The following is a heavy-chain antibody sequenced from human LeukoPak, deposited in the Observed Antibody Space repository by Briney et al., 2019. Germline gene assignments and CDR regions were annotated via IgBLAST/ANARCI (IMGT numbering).Heavy chain of an antibody. D-gene: IGHD3-22*01. J-gene: IGHJ3*02. CDR3: ASSLSGYFAFDI. Sequence: GASVKVSCKASGGTFSSYAISWVRQAPGQGLEWMGWISAYNGNTNYAQKLQGRVTMTTDTSTSTAYMELSSLRSEDTAVYYCASSLSGYFAFDIWGQGTMVTVSS. CDR2: ISAYNGNT. V-gene: IGHV1-18*01. CDR1: GGTFSSYA.